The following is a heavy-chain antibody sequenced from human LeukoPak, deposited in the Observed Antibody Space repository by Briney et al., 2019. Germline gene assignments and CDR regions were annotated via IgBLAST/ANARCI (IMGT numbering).Heavy chain of an antibody. CDR1: GGSISSSSYY. D-gene: IGHD6-25*01. CDR3: ARDGQGTAVSDI. CDR2: IYYSGST. J-gene: IGHJ3*02. V-gene: IGHV4-39*01. Sequence: SETLSLTCTVSGGSISSSSYYWGWIRQPPGKGLEWIGSIYYSGSTYYNPSLKSRVTISVDTSKNQFSLKLSSVTAADTAVYYCARDGQGTAVSDIWGQGTVVTVSS.